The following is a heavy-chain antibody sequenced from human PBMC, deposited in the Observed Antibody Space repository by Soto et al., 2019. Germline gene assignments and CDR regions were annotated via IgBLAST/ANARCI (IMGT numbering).Heavy chain of an antibody. Sequence: PSETLSLTCTVSGGSVSSGGYYWSWIRQHPGKGLEWIGYIYYSGRAYQNPSLQSRVTISLDTSKNQFSLRLNSVTAADTAVYYCARRVPVPARDAFDVWGQGTMVTVSS. V-gene: IGHV4-31*03. CDR1: GGSVSSGGYY. D-gene: IGHD2-21*02. CDR2: IYYSGRA. CDR3: ARRVPVPARDAFDV. J-gene: IGHJ3*01.